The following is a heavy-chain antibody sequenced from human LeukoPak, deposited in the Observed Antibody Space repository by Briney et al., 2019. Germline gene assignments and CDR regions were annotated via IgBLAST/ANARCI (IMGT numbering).Heavy chain of an antibody. J-gene: IGHJ5*02. CDR1: GYSFASYG. CDR3: AREGNTWLDP. CDR2: IKTYNGNT. Sequence: ASVKVSCKASGYSFASYGIIWVRQAPGHGLEWMGWIKTYNGNTNCAQKFQGRVTLTTDTSTRTAYMELRSLTSDDTAVYYCAREGNTWLDPWGQGALVTVSS. V-gene: IGHV1-18*01.